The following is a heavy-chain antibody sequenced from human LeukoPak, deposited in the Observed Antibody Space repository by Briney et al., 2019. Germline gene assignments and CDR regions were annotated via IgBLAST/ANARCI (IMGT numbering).Heavy chain of an antibody. V-gene: IGHV4-34*01. CDR3: ARVEMATISDYYYYMDV. CDR1: GGSFSGYY. J-gene: IGHJ6*03. D-gene: IGHD5-24*01. CDR2: INHSGST. Sequence: PSETLSLTCAVYGGSFSGYYWSWIRQPPGKGLEWIGEINHSGSTNYIPSLKSRVTISVDTSKNQFSLKLSSVTAADTAVYYCARVEMATISDYYYYMDVWGKGSTVTVSS.